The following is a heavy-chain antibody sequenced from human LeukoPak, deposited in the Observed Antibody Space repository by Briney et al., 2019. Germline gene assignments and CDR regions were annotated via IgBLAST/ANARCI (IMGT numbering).Heavy chain of an antibody. J-gene: IGHJ6*02. CDR1: GFTFSSYA. CDR2: ISYDGSNK. CDR3: ASWGTSLYYYYGMDV. D-gene: IGHD2-2*01. V-gene: IGHV3-30-3*01. Sequence: PGGSLRLSCAASGFTFSSYAMHWVRQAPGKGLEWVAVISYDGSNKYYADSVKGRFTISRDNSKNTLYLQMNSLRAEDTAVYYCASWGTSLYYYYGMDVWGQGTTVTVSS.